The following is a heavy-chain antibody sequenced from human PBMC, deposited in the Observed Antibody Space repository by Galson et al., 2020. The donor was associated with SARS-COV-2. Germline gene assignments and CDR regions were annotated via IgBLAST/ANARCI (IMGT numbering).Heavy chain of an antibody. CDR1: GFTFSSYA. J-gene: IGHJ4*02. V-gene: IGHV3-30-3*01. CDR2: ISYDGSNK. D-gene: IGHD3-10*01. CDR3: ARDDEGYGSTCTIDY. Sequence: TGGSLRLSCAASGFTFSSYAMHWVRQAPGKGLEWVAVISYDGSNKYYADSVKGRFTISRDNSKNTLYLQMNSLRAEDTAVYYCARDDEGYGSTCTIDYWGQGTLVTVSS.